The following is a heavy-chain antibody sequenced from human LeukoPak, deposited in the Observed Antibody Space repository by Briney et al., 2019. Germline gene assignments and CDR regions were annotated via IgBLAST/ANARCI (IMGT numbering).Heavy chain of an antibody. Sequence: GRSLRLSCAASGFTFSSYGMHWVRQAPGKGLEWVAVISYDGSNKYYADSVKGRFTISGDNSKNTLYLQMNSLRAEDTAVYYCAKLPAGFDILTPAIDYWGQGTLVTVSS. V-gene: IGHV3-30*18. J-gene: IGHJ4*02. D-gene: IGHD3-9*01. CDR3: AKLPAGFDILTPAIDY. CDR1: GFTFSSYG. CDR2: ISYDGSNK.